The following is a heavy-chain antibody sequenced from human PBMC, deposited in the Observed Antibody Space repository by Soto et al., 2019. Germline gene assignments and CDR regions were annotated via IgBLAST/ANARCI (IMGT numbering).Heavy chain of an antibody. CDR2: ISPSGTTI. CDR1: GFTFSDYY. V-gene: IGHV3-11*01. D-gene: IGHD3-10*01. J-gene: IGHJ4*02. CDR3: ARRQVLFSRPRNFDY. Sequence: SGGSLRLSCAASGFTFSDYYMNWIRQAPGKGLEWLSYISPSGTTIFYADSLKGRFTISRDNAKNSLYLQMSSLRAEDTAVYYCARRQVLFSRPRNFDYWGQGTLVTVSS.